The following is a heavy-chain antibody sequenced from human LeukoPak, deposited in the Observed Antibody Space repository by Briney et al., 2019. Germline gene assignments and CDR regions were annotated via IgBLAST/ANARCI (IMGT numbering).Heavy chain of an antibody. J-gene: IGHJ6*02. V-gene: IGHV4-59*01. CDR3: AMGTSYYYYYGMDV. CDR2: IYYSGST. CDR1: GGSISSYY. D-gene: IGHD7-27*01. Sequence: SETLSLTCTVSGGSISSYYWSWIRQPPGKGLEWIGYIYYSGSTNYNPSLKSRVTISVDTSKNQFSLKLSSVTAADTAVYYCAMGTSYYYYYGMDVWGQGTTVTVSS.